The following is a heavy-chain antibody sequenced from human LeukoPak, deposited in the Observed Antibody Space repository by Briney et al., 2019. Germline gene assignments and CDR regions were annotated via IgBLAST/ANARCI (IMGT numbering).Heavy chain of an antibody. CDR3: ARERYAGIEDAFDI. J-gene: IGHJ3*02. CDR1: GFTFSSHS. Sequence: PGGSLRLSCAASGFTFSSHSMNWVRQAPGKGLEWVSYISSSNSTIYYAGSVKGRFTISRDNAKNSLYLQMNSLRAEDTAVYYCARERYAGIEDAFDIWGQGTIVTVSS. CDR2: ISSSNSTI. V-gene: IGHV3-48*01. D-gene: IGHD2-8*01.